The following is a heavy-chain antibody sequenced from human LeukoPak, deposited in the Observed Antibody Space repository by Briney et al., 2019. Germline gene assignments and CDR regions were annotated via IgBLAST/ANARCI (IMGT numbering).Heavy chain of an antibody. CDR2: ISWNSGSI. CDR1: GFTFDDYA. V-gene: IGHV3-9*01. D-gene: IGHD3-3*01. Sequence: PGGSLRLSCAASGFTFDDYAMHWVRQAPGKGLEWVSGISWNSGSIGYADSVKGRFTISRDNAKNSLYLQMNSLRAEDTAVYYCARGVPYDSWSGPHYSDYWGQGTLVTVSS. J-gene: IGHJ4*02. CDR3: ARGVPYDSWSGPHYSDY.